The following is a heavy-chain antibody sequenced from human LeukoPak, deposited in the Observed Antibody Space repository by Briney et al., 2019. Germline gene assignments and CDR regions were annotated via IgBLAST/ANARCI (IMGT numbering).Heavy chain of an antibody. V-gene: IGHV3-21*01. J-gene: IGHJ4*02. CDR3: ARASSSSWYDPTDY. Sequence: GGSLRLSCAASGFTFSSYSMNWVRQAPGKGLEWVSSISSSSSYIYYADSVKGRFTISRDNAKNSLFLQMNSLRAEDTAVYYCARASSSSWYDPTDYWGQGTLVTVSS. CDR2: ISSSSSYI. CDR1: GFTFSSYS. D-gene: IGHD6-13*01.